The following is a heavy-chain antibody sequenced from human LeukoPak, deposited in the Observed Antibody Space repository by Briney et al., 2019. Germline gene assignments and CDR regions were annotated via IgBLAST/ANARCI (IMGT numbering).Heavy chain of an antibody. V-gene: IGHV4-59*01. CDR1: GGSISSYY. CDR3: ARRGGQYSGYDPNWFAP. J-gene: IGHJ5*02. Sequence: SETLSLTCTVSGGSISSYYWSWIRQPPGKGLEWIGYIYYSGSTNYNPSLKSRVTISVDTSKNQFSLKLSSVTAADTAVYYCARRGGQYSGYDPNWFAPWGQGTLVTVSS. CDR2: IYYSGST. D-gene: IGHD5-12*01.